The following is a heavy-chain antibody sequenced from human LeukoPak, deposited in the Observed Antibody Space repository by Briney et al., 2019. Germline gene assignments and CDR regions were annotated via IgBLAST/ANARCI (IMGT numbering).Heavy chain of an antibody. Sequence: SSVKVSCKASGGTFSSYTISWLRQAPGQGLEWMGRIIPILGIANYAQKFQGRVTITADKSTSTAYMELSSLRSEDTAVYYCARIPHRYCSSTSCYMRGDFDYWGQGTLVTVSS. V-gene: IGHV1-69*02. CDR3: ARIPHRYCSSTSCYMRGDFDY. J-gene: IGHJ4*02. CDR2: IIPILGIA. D-gene: IGHD2-2*02. CDR1: GGTFSSYT.